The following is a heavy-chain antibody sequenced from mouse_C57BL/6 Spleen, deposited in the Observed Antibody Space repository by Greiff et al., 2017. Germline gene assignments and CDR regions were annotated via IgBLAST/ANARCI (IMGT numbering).Heavy chain of an antibody. V-gene: IGHV1-75*01. CDR3: ATHYGSYWYFDV. CDR2: IFPGSGST. D-gene: IGHD1-1*01. Sequence: VTLMESGPELVKPGASVKISCKASGYTFTAYYINWVKQRPGQGLEWIGWIFPGSGSTYYNEKFKGKATLTVDKSSSTAYMLLSSLTSEDSAVYFCATHYGSYWYFDVWGTGTTVTVSS. CDR1: GYTFTAYY. J-gene: IGHJ1*03.